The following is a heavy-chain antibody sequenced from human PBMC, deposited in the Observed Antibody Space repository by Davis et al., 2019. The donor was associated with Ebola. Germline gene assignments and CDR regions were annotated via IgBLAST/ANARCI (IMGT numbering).Heavy chain of an antibody. CDR1: GGSISSSSYY. CDR3: ARRVTMIVVVIHDAFDT. D-gene: IGHD3-22*01. Sequence: MPGGSLRLSCTVSGGSISSSSYYWGWIRQPPGKGLEWIGSIYYSGSTYYNPSLKSRVTISVDTSKNQFSLKLSSVTAADTAVYYCARRVTMIVVVIHDAFDTWGQGTMVTVSS. CDR2: IYYSGST. J-gene: IGHJ3*02. V-gene: IGHV4-39*01.